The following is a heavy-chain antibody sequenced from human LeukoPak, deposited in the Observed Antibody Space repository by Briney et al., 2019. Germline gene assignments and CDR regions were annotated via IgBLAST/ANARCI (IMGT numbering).Heavy chain of an antibody. CDR2: ISYDGRNK. CDR3: ARESEMATSGFDY. J-gene: IGHJ4*02. CDR1: GFTFSSYG. V-gene: IGHV3-30*03. D-gene: IGHD5-24*01. Sequence: GGSLRLSCAASGFTFSSYGMHWVRQAPGKGLEWVAVISYDGRNKYYADSVKGRFTISRDNSKNTLYLQMNSLRAEDTAVYYCARESEMATSGFDYWGQGTLVTVSS.